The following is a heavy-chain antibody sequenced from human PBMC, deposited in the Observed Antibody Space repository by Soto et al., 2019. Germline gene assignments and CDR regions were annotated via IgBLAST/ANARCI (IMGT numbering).Heavy chain of an antibody. CDR2: ISYDGNNK. Sequence: VGSLRLSCAASGFTFRSYGMHWVRQAPGKGLEWVAVISYDGNNKYYADSVKGRLTISRDNSKNTVSLQMNSLRSEDTAVYYCARRWTRSHYGMDVWGQGTTVTVSS. D-gene: IGHD1-26*01. CDR1: GFTFRSYG. J-gene: IGHJ6*02. CDR3: ARRWTRSHYGMDV. V-gene: IGHV3-30*03.